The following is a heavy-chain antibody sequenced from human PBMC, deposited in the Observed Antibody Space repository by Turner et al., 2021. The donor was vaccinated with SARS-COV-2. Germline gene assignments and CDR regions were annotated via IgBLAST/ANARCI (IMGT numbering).Heavy chain of an antibody. V-gene: IGHV1-46*01. J-gene: IGHJ6*02. D-gene: IGHD2-2*01. CDR3: ARGWVVPDATSGMDV. CDR2: IHPSGGST. CDR1: GYTFTTYY. Sequence: QVQVVQSGAEVNKPGASVKASCKASGYTFTTYYMHRVRQAPGQGLEWMGIIHPSGGSTSYAQKFQGRVTMTRGTSTSTVYMELSSLRSEDTAVYYCARGWVVPDATSGMDVWGQGTTVTVSS.